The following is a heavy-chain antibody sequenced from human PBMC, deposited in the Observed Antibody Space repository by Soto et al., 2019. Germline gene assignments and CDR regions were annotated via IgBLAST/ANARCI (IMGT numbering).Heavy chain of an antibody. CDR2: ISAYNGNT. Sequence: ASVKVSCKASGYTFTSYGISWVRQAPGQGLEWMGWISAYNGNTNYAQKLQGRVTMTTDTSTSTAYMELRSLRSDDTAVYYCARDGARRYCISTSCPHEEEYNWFDPWAREPWSPSPQ. CDR1: GYTFTSYG. J-gene: IGHJ5*02. CDR3: ARDGARRYCISTSCPHEEEYNWFDP. D-gene: IGHD2-2*01. V-gene: IGHV1-18*01.